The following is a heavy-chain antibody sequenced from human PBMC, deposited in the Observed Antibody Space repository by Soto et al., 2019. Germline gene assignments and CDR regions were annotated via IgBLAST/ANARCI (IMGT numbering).Heavy chain of an antibody. CDR1: GFTFSSYA. J-gene: IGHJ3*02. D-gene: IGHD4-17*01. CDR3: AKDLVLRWSKPYDAFDI. V-gene: IGHV3-23*01. CDR2: ISGSGGST. Sequence: GGSLRLSCAASGFTFSSYAMSWVRQAPGKGLEWVSAISGSGGSTYYADSVKGRFTISRDNSRNTLYLQMNSLRAEDTAVYYCAKDLVLRWSKPYDAFDIWGQGTMVTVSS.